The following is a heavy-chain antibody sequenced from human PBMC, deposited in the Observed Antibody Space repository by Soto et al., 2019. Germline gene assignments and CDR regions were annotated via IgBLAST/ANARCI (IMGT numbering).Heavy chain of an antibody. Sequence: QLQLQESGPGLVKPSETLSLTCTVSGGSISSSSYYWGWIRQPPGKGLEWIGSIYYSGSTYYNPSLKSRVPISVDTAKSRFSLTRSSVTAADTAVYYCARQTTVDSGALWGQGTLVTVSS. CDR1: GGSISSSSYY. V-gene: IGHV4-39*01. D-gene: IGHD5-12*01. CDR3: ARQTTVDSGAL. CDR2: IYYSGST. J-gene: IGHJ4*02.